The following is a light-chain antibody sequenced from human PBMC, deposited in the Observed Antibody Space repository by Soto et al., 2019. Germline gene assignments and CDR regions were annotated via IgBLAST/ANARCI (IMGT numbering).Light chain of an antibody. Sequence: QSVLTQPPSASGTPGQRVAFSCSGSSSNIGANTVNWYQQVPGAAPKLLIYSHSQRPSGVPDRFSGSKSGTSASLAISGLQSDDEADYYCAAWDDSLSGYVFGTGTKVTVL. CDR1: SSNIGANT. J-gene: IGLJ1*01. CDR2: SHS. CDR3: AAWDDSLSGYV. V-gene: IGLV1-44*01.